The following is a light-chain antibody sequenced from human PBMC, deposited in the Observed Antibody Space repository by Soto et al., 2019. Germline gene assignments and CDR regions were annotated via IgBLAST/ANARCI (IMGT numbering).Light chain of an antibody. CDR1: QSISSY. Sequence: DIQMTQSPSSLSASVGDRFTITCRASQSISSYLNWYQQKPGKAPKLLIYAASSLQSGVPSRFSGSGSGTDFTLTISSLQPEDFATYYCQQSYSTPDTFGQGTRWRL. V-gene: IGKV1-39*01. J-gene: IGKJ5*01. CDR3: QQSYSTPDT. CDR2: AAS.